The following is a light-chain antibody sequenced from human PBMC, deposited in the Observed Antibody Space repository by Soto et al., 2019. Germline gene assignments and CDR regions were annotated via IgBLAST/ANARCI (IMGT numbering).Light chain of an antibody. CDR3: QQYDASPIT. Sequence: EIVLTQSPGILSLSPGEGVTLSCRASQSINSNLLAWYQQKPGQAPRLLFYGASTRATGVSDRFSGSGSETDFSLTISRLEPEDFAIYYCQQYDASPITFGQGTRLEIK. V-gene: IGKV3-20*01. J-gene: IGKJ5*01. CDR2: GAS. CDR1: QSINSNL.